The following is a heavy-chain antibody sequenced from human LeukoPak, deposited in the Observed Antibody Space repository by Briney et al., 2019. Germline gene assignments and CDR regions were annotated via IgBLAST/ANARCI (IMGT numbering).Heavy chain of an antibody. J-gene: IGHJ4*02. D-gene: IGHD6-19*01. CDR1: GFTFDDYA. Sequence: PGGSLRLSCAASGFTFDDYAMRWVRQAPGKGLEWVSGISWNSGSIGYADSVKGRFTISRDNAKNSLYLQMNSLRAEDTALYYCATVAGTGVDYWGQGTLVTVSS. V-gene: IGHV3-9*01. CDR2: ISWNSGSI. CDR3: ATVAGTGVDY.